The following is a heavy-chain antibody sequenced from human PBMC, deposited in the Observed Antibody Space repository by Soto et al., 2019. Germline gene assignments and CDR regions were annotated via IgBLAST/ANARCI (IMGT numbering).Heavy chain of an antibody. V-gene: IGHV1-18*04. CDR1: GYTFTSYG. Sequence: ASVKVSCKASGYTFTSYGISWVRQAPEQGLEWMGWISAYNGNTNYAQKLQGRVTMTTDTSTSTAYMELRSLRSDDTAVYYCASSGGNFYYYYGMDVWGQGTTVTVSS. CDR3: ASSGGNFYYYYGMDV. D-gene: IGHD2-15*01. CDR2: ISAYNGNT. J-gene: IGHJ6*02.